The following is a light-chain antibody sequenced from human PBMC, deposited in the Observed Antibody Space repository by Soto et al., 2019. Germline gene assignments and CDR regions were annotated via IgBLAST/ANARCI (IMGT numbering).Light chain of an antibody. V-gene: IGLV2-11*01. CDR3: CSYAGPYAVV. Sequence: QSALTQPRSVSGSPGQSVTISCTGTSSDVGAYNFVSWYQQHPGKAPKLIMYDVSQRPSGVPDRFSGSKSGNAASLTISGLQAEDEADYYCCSYAGPYAVVFGTGTKVTVL. CDR1: SSDVGAYNF. CDR2: DVS. J-gene: IGLJ1*01.